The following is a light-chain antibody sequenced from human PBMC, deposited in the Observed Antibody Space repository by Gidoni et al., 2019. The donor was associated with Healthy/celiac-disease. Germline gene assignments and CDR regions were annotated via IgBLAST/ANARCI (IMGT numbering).Light chain of an antibody. V-gene: IGKV3-20*01. CDR1: QSVNNKY. CDR3: QKYGSSPYT. CDR2: GAS. Sequence: VLTPSPGTLSLSLGERATLSCKASQSVNNKYVAWYQQKPGQAPRLIIYGASSRATGSPDRVTGSGSGKDLTLTISRLEPEDFAVYYCQKYGSSPYTFGQGNKLEIK. J-gene: IGKJ2*01.